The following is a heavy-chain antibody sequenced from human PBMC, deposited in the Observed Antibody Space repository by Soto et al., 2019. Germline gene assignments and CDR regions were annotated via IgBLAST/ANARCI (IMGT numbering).Heavy chain of an antibody. D-gene: IGHD2-21*02. CDR3: TTVTLCSHYYYGLDL. V-gene: IGHV3-15*01. Sequence: VGSLRLSCPASGFTLSKAWMSWVRQAQGKGLDWVGRIKSMTDGGTTDHAAPVKGRFAISRDDSKNTLYLQMNTLKSDDTAVYYCTTVTLCSHYYYGLDLWGQGTTLTVSS. CDR2: IKSMTDGGTT. J-gene: IGHJ6*02. CDR1: GFTLSKAW.